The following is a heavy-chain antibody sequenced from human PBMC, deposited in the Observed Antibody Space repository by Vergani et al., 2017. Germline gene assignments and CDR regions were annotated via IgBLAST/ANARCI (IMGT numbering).Heavy chain of an antibody. CDR2: VYYSGST. CDR3: AGGHSPDFWSGYYGANYYYYGMDV. D-gene: IGHD3-3*01. V-gene: IGHV4-31*03. CDR1: GGSISSGGYY. J-gene: IGHJ6*02. Sequence: QVQLQESGPGLVKPSQTLSLTCTVSGGSISSGGYYWSWIRQHPGKGLEWIGNVYYSGSTYYNPSLKSRVTISVDTSKNQFSRKLSPVTAADTAVYYCAGGHSPDFWSGYYGANYYYYGMDVWGQGP.